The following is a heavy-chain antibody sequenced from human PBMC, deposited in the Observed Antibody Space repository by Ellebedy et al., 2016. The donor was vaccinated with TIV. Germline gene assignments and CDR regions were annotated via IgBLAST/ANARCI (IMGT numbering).Heavy chain of an antibody. CDR1: GFIFNSHG. CDR3: ATSAGSCTFCYYYYYGMDV. D-gene: IGHD3-3*02. V-gene: IGHV3-30*13. CDR2: ISGHGLTT. Sequence: GESLKISCAASGFIFNSHGMHWVRQAPGKGLEWVAVISGHGLTTYYADSVKGRFTISRDNSNNSLYLQMNSLRAEDTAVYYCATSAGSCTFCYYYYYGMDVWGQGTTVTVSS. J-gene: IGHJ6*02.